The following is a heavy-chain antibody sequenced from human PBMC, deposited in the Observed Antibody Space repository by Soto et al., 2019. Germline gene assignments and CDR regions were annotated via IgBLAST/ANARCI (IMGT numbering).Heavy chain of an antibody. J-gene: IGHJ4*02. D-gene: IGHD3-9*01. CDR2: VSYSGST. V-gene: IGHV4-39*01. CDR3: ASLVIMKPYFDY. CDR1: GGSISSIXXX. Sequence: PSETLSLTCTVSGGSISSIXXXXXXXXQPPGKGLEWIGSVSYSGSTYYNPSLKSRVTISVDTSKNQFSLRLSSVTAADTAVYYCASLVIMKPYFDYWGQGTLVTVSS.